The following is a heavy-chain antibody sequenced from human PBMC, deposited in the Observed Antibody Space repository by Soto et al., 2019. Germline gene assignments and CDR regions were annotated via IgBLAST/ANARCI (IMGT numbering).Heavy chain of an antibody. J-gene: IGHJ6*03. CDR1: GFTFSSYS. CDR2: ISSSSSYI. Sequence: GGSLRLSCAASGFTFSSYSMNWVRQAPGKGLEWVSSISSSSSYIYYADSVKGRFTISRDNAKNSLYLQMNSLRAEDTAVYYCAREGIVVVPAAMSSDQKYMDVWGKGTTVTVSS. D-gene: IGHD2-2*01. V-gene: IGHV3-21*01. CDR3: AREGIVVVPAAMSSDQKYMDV.